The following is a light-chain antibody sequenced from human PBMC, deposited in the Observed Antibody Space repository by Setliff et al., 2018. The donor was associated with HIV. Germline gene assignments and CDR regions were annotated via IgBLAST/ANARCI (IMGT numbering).Light chain of an antibody. J-gene: IGLJ2*01. Sequence: QSALTQPPSASGSPGQSVTISCTGTSSDVGGYNYVSWYQQHPGKAPKLMIYEVSKRPSGVPDRFSGSKSGNTASLTVSGLQAEDEADYYCSSYTSSSTYGVFGGGTKVTVL. CDR3: SSYTSSSTYGV. CDR2: EVS. V-gene: IGLV2-8*01. CDR1: SSDVGGYNY.